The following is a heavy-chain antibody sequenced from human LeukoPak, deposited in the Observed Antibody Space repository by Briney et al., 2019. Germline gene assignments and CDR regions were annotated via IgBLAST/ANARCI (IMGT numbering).Heavy chain of an antibody. CDR3: ARVAAYYDFWSGYYYYMDV. D-gene: IGHD3-3*01. Sequence: SETLSLTCTASGGSISSYYWSWIRQPPGKGLEWIGYIYYSGSTNYNPSLKSRVTISVDTSKNQFSLKLSSVTAADTAVYYCARVAAYYDFWSGYYYYMDVWGKGTTVTVSS. V-gene: IGHV4-59*01. J-gene: IGHJ6*03. CDR1: GGSISSYY. CDR2: IYYSGST.